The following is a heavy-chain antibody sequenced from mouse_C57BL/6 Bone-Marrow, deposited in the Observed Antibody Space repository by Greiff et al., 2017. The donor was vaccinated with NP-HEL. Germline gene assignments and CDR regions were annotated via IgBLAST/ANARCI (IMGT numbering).Heavy chain of an antibody. CDR2: IYFGSGYS. D-gene: IGHD4-1*01. CDR3: ARNADWDYFDF. CDR1: GYSFTSYC. J-gene: IGHJ2*01. V-gene: IGHV1-58*01. Sequence: EVQLQQSGAELVRPGSSVKMSCKTSGYSFTSYCIHWVQQRPGPGLEWIGYIYFGSGYSYYTALFQGKATLTSDTSSRTAYMQLSSLTSEDSAIYFCARNADWDYFDFWGRGTTLTVSS.